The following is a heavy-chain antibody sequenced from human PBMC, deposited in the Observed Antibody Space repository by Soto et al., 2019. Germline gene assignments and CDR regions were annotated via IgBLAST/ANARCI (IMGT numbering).Heavy chain of an antibody. J-gene: IGHJ6*02. Sequence: GGSLRLSCAASGFTFSGSAMQWVRQASGKGLEWVGRIRSKANSYATAYAALVKGRFTISRDDSKNTAYLQMNSLKTEDTAVYYCTRPYYYGSGSYYNRYYYYGMDVWGQGTTVTVSS. CDR1: GFTFSGSA. D-gene: IGHD3-10*01. CDR3: TRPYYYGSGSYYNRYYYYGMDV. V-gene: IGHV3-73*01. CDR2: IRSKANSYAT.